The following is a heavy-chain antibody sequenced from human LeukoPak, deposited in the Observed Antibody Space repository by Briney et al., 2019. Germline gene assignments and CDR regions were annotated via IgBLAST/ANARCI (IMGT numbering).Heavy chain of an antibody. CDR2: INHSGST. J-gene: IGHJ2*01. CDR1: GGSFSGYY. D-gene: IGHD5-18*01. CDR3: ARVPVGYGPYWYFDL. Sequence: SETLSLTCAVYGGSFSGYYWSWIRQPPGKGLEWIGEINHSGSTNYNPSLKSRVTISVDTSKNQFSLKLSSVTAADTAVYYCARVPVGYGPYWYFDLWGRGTLVTVSS. V-gene: IGHV4-34*01.